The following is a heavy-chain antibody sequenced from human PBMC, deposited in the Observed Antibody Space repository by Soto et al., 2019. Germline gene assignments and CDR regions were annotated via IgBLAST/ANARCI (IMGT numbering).Heavy chain of an antibody. V-gene: IGHV1-69*12. CDR1: GGSLSNYG. J-gene: IGHJ6*02. D-gene: IGHD3-22*01. Sequence: QVQLVQSGAEVKKPGSSVKVSCKASGGSLSNYGISWVRQAPGQGLEWMGAIIPVFGTPNYAQKFQDRGTITADESTTTVYMEVRSLTSEATAVYYCARGDATKIVVTTYYAMDVWGQGTTVTVSS. CDR3: ARGDATKIVVTTYYAMDV. CDR2: IIPVFGTP.